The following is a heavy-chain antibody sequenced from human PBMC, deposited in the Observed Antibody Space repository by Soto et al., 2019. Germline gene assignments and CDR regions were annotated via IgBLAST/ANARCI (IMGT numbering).Heavy chain of an antibody. V-gene: IGHV3-74*03. Sequence: EVQLVESGGGSVQPGGSLRLSCAVSGFPLSSYWMHWVRQAPGKGLVWVSRIQSDGSTTEYADSVKGRFTISRHNAKNTLYREMDSLRVEDTAVYYCAREKAVAGTTFDYWGQGTLVTVSS. CDR2: IQSDGSTT. J-gene: IGHJ4*02. D-gene: IGHD6-19*01. CDR3: AREKAVAGTTFDY. CDR1: GFPLSSYW.